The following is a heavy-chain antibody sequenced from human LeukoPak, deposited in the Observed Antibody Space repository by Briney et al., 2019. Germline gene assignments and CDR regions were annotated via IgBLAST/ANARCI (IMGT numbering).Heavy chain of an antibody. D-gene: IGHD3-3*01. CDR2: ISSSGKTI. Sequence: GGSLRLSCAASGFTFSSYEMNWVRQAPGKGLEWVSYISSSGKTIYYADSVKGRFTISRDNAKNSLYLQMNSLRAEDTAVYYCASRSENSDYYYYMDVWGKGTTVTISS. CDR1: GFTFSSYE. CDR3: ASRSENSDYYYYMDV. V-gene: IGHV3-48*03. J-gene: IGHJ6*03.